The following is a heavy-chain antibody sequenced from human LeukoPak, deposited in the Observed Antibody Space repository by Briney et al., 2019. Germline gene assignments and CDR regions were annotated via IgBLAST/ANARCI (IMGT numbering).Heavy chain of an antibody. CDR1: GGSISSYY. CDR2: IYYSGST. CDR3: AREVGYCSGGSCYSYFDY. J-gene: IGHJ4*02. V-gene: IGHV4-59*01. D-gene: IGHD2-15*01. Sequence: PSETLSLTCTVSGGSISSYYWSWIRQPPGKGLEWIGYIYYSGSTNYNASLTNRVTISVDTSKNQFSLKLSSVTAADTTVYYCAREVGYCSGGSCYSYFDYWGQGTLVTVSS.